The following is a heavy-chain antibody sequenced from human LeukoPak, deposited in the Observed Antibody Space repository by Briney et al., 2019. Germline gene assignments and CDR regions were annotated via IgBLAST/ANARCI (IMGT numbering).Heavy chain of an antibody. Sequence: SSETLSLTCGVSDYSITSDNYWGWIRPPPGEGLEGIGSIYHSGSTYYNQSLKSRFTISVDKSKNTFSLKLTSVTAADTALYYCARENTSGTNWFDPWGQGTLVTVSS. D-gene: IGHD3-10*01. CDR2: IYHSGST. V-gene: IGHV4-38-2*02. J-gene: IGHJ5*02. CDR1: DYSITSDNY. CDR3: ARENTSGTNWFDP.